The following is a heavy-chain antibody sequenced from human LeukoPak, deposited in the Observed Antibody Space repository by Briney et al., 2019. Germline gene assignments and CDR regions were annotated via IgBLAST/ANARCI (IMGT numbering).Heavy chain of an antibody. V-gene: IGHV1-24*01. CDR2: FDPGDGET. CDR3: ATLQYSGSYYFDY. J-gene: IGHJ4*02. D-gene: IGHD1-26*01. Sequence: ASVKVSCKVSGYTLTELSMHWVRQAPGKGLEWMGGFDPGDGETIYAQKFQGRVTMTEDTSTDTAYMELSSLRSEDTAVYYCATLQYSGSYYFDYWGQGTLVTVSS. CDR1: GYTLTELS.